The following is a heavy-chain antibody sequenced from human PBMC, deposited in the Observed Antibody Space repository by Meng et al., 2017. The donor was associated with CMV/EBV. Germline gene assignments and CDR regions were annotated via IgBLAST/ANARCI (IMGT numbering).Heavy chain of an antibody. CDR1: GGTFSSYA. CDR3: AGVDCGGDCYRGGWFDP. Sequence: SVKVSCKASGGTFSSYAISWVRQAPGQGLEWMGGIIPILGIANYAQKFQGRVTITADKSTSTAYMELSSLRSEDTAVYYCAGVDCGGDCYRGGWFDPWGQGTLVTVSS. J-gene: IGHJ5*02. D-gene: IGHD2-21*01. V-gene: IGHV1-69*10. CDR2: IIPILGIA.